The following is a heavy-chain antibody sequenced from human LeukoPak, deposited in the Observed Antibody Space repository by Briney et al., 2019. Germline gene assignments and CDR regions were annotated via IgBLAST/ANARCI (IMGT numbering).Heavy chain of an antibody. J-gene: IGHJ4*02. CDR2: ISAYNGNT. CDR1: GYTFNSYV. V-gene: IGHV1-18*01. Sequence: ASVKVSCKASGYTFNSYVISWVRQAPGQGLEWMGWISAYNGNTNYAQKLQGRVTMTTDTSTSTAYMELRSLRSDDTAVYYCARGLWWEPQPYYFDYWGQGTLVTVSS. D-gene: IGHD2-21*01. CDR3: ARGLWWEPQPYYFDY.